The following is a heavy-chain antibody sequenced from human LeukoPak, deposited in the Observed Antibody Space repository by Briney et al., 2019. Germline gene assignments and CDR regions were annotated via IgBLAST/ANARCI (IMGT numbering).Heavy chain of an antibody. CDR2: IYTAGNT. V-gene: IGHV3-66*01. CDR3: ARGQTDLLRNYFDS. Sequence: GGSLRLSCAASGFIVSHKYMAWVRQAPGRGLEWLSIIYTAGNTVSAESVKGRFIISRDDSRNTVHLQMNSLRDDNTAVYYCARGQTDLLRNYFDSWGPGTLVAVSS. J-gene: IGHJ4*02. CDR1: GFIVSHKY.